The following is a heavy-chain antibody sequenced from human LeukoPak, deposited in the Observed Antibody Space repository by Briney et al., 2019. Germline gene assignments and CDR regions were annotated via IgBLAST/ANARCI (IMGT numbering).Heavy chain of an antibody. CDR1: GGSFSNYY. D-gene: IGHD3-16*01. Sequence: PSETLPLTCTVSGGSFSNYYWRWVRQPPGKGLEWIGHIYDSGSTTYNPSLKSRVTMSVDTSKNQYSLNLSSVAAADTAVYYCARGRIGGPKAPFDYWGQGTLVTVSS. V-gene: IGHV4-59*01. CDR2: IYDSGST. J-gene: IGHJ4*02. CDR3: ARGRIGGPKAPFDY.